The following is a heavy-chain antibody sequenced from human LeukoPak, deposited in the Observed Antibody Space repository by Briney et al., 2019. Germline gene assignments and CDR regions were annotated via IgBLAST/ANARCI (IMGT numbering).Heavy chain of an antibody. J-gene: IGHJ3*02. V-gene: IGHV3-23*01. CDR3: AKGLGNWGPGDAFDI. D-gene: IGHD7-27*01. CDR2: ISGSGGST. Sequence: PGGSLRLSCAASGFNFRSYAMSWVRQAPGKGLEWVSGISGSGGSTYYADSVKGRFTISRDNSKNTLYLQMNSLRAEDTAVYYCAKGLGNWGPGDAFDIWGQGTMVTVSS. CDR1: GFNFRSYA.